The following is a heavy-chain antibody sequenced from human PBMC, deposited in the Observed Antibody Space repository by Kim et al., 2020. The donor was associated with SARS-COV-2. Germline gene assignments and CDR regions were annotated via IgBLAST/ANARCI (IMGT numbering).Heavy chain of an antibody. J-gene: IGHJ2*01. CDR3: ARRYSSSLIWYFDL. D-gene: IGHD6-6*01. V-gene: IGHV4-34*13. Sequence: NPPLPSRVTISVDTSKNQCSLKLSSVTAADTAVYYCARRYSSSLIWYFDLWGRGTLVTVSS.